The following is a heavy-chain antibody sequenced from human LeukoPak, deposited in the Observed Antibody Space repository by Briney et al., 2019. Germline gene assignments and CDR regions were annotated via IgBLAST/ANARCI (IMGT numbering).Heavy chain of an antibody. V-gene: IGHV3-49*04. CDR2: IRSKAYGGTT. Sequence: PGGSLRLSCTASGFTFGDYAMSWVRQAPGKGLEWVGFIRSKAYGGTTEYAASEKGRFTISRDDSKSIAYLQMNSLKTEDTAVYYCTRDQEAYCGGDCSQDYWGQGTLVTVSS. J-gene: IGHJ4*02. CDR1: GFTFGDYA. D-gene: IGHD2-21*01. CDR3: TRDQEAYCGGDCSQDY.